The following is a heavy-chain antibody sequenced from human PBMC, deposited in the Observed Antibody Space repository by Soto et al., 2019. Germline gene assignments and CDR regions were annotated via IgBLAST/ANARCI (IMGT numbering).Heavy chain of an antibody. V-gene: IGHV3-30-3*01. Sequence: QVLLVESGGGVVQPGRSLRLSCAASEFTFSTYPMHWVRQAPDKGLEWVAVISYDETNKYYADSVKGRFTISRDNSKNTLYLQMNNLRADDTAVYYCARGASDFWGAYPEIHFFDYWGHGTLVTVSS. CDR2: ISYDETNK. J-gene: IGHJ4*01. D-gene: IGHD3-3*01. CDR3: ARGASDFWGAYPEIHFFDY. CDR1: EFTFSTYP.